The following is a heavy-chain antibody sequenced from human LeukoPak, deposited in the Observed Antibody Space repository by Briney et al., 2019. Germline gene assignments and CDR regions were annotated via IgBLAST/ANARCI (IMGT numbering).Heavy chain of an antibody. CDR2: TNPNTAGT. CDR3: ATSDGDFMAGHYYYMGV. V-gene: IGHV1-2*02. CDR1: GYTFTGYY. Sequence: ASVKVSCKASGYTFTGYYFHWVRQAPGQGLEWMGLTNPNTAGTNYAQKFLGRVTLTWDTSISTSYMELNRLTSDDTAVYYCATSDGDFMAGHYYYMGVWGKGTSVTVSS. J-gene: IGHJ6*03. D-gene: IGHD3-10*01.